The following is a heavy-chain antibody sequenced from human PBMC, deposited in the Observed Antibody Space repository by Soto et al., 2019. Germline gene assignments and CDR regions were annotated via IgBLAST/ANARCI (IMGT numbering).Heavy chain of an antibody. D-gene: IGHD2-21*02. CDR3: ARVGPYCGGDCYSPPP. V-gene: IGHV5-51*01. CDR2: IYPGDSDT. CDR1: GYSFTNNW. J-gene: IGHJ5*02. Sequence: GESLKISCKDYGYSFTNNWIAWVRQMPGKGLEWMGSIYPGDSDTRYSPSFEGQVTISADEAIDTAYLQWSSLKASDTAMYYCARVGPYCGGDCYSPPPWGQGTLVTVSS.